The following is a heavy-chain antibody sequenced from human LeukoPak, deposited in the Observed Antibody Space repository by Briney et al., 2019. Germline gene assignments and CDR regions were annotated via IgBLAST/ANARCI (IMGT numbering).Heavy chain of an antibody. D-gene: IGHD5-12*01. CDR2: VESDASRT. CDR3: VKGGHKLDIQTTHYYYGLDD. J-gene: IGHJ6*02. V-gene: IGHV3-74*03. Sequence: GGSLRLSCVASGFTLSDHWMYWVRQGPSRGLAHVSRVESDASRTTYADSVKGRFTISRDDAKNTMYLQMNSLRVEDTAVYYCVKGGHKLDIQTTHYYYGLDDWGQGTTVAVS. CDR1: GFTLSDHW.